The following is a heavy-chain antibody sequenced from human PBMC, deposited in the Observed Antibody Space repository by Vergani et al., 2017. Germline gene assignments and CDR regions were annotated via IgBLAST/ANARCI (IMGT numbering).Heavy chain of an antibody. V-gene: IGHV3-7*01. CDR3: ASLGYCSGGGCAAPFDY. CDR2: INQDESQK. D-gene: IGHD2-15*01. CDR1: GFTFSSYW. J-gene: IGHJ4*02. Sequence: VQLVESGGGLVKPGGSLRLSCAASGFTFSSYWMSWVRQAPGKGLEWVANINQDESQKYYVDSVKGRFTISRDNAENSLYLQMNRLRVEDTAVYYCASLGYCSGGGCAAPFDYWGQGTLVTVSS.